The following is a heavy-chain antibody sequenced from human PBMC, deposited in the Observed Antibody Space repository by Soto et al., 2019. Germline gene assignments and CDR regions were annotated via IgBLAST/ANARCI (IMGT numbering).Heavy chain of an antibody. D-gene: IGHD3-22*01. CDR2: IYYSGST. CDR3: ARTDSSGELDY. CDR1: GGSISSGGYY. J-gene: IGHJ4*02. Sequence: SETLSLTCTVSGGSISSGGYYWSWIRQHPGKGLEWIGYIYYSGSTYYNPSLKSRVTISVDTSKNQFSLKLSSVTAADTAVYYCARTDSSGELDYWGQGTLVTVSS. V-gene: IGHV4-31*03.